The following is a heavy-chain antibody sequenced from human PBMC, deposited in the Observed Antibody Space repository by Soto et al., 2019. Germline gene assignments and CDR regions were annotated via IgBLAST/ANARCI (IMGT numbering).Heavy chain of an antibody. J-gene: IGHJ6*02. CDR2: MNPNSGNT. V-gene: IGHV1-8*01. D-gene: IGHD6-13*01. CDR1: GYTFTSYD. Sequence: QVQLVQSGAEVKKPGASVKVSCKASGYTFTSYDINWVRQATGQGLEWGGWMNPNSGNTGYAQKFQGRVTMTRNTSISTAYMELSSLRSEDTAVYYCARGCYSSSWYGSGDGMDVWGQGTTVTVSS. CDR3: ARGCYSSSWYGSGDGMDV.